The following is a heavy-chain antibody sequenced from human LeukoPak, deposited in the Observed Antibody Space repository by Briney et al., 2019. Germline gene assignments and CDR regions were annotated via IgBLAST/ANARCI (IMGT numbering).Heavy chain of an antibody. J-gene: IGHJ4*02. Sequence: ASVKVSCKASGYTFTGYYMHWVRQAPGQGLEWMGWINPNSGGTNYAQKFQGRVTMTRDPSITTAYMELSRLRSEDTAVYYCARSSAPYYFDYWGQGTLVTVSS. V-gene: IGHV1-2*02. CDR1: GYTFTGYY. CDR3: ARSSAPYYFDY. CDR2: INPNSGGT.